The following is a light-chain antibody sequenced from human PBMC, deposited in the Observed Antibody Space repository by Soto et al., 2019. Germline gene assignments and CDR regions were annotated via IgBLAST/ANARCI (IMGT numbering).Light chain of an antibody. J-gene: IGKJ1*01. CDR3: QQYNTWTRT. Sequence: EIVLTHSPFTLSLSPGSRANLSCRASQSVSSNYLAWYQQKTGQAPRLLIYGASTRATDIPGRFSGGGSGTELTITISSLQPEDFAIYLCQQYNTWTRTFGHGTKVDIK. CDR2: GAS. CDR1: QSVSSN. V-gene: IGKV3-15*01.